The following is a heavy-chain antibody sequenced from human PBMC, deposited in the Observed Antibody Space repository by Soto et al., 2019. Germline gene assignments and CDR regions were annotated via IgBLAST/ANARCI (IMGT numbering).Heavy chain of an antibody. V-gene: IGHV4-30-4*08. CDR1: GGSISYEYYH. CDR3: ARFPRITIFGVAPDWYFDL. D-gene: IGHD3-3*01. CDR2: IHYSGSI. J-gene: IGHJ2*01. Sequence: SSETLSLTCTVSGGSISYEYYHWTWIRQSPGKGLEWIGYIHYSGSIIYNPSFKSRVTISVDTSKNQFSLKLSSVTAADTAVYYFARFPRITIFGVAPDWYFDLWGRGTLVTVSS.